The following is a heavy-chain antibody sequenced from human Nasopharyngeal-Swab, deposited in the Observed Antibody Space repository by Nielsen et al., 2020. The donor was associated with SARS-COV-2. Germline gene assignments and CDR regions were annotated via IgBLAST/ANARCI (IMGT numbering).Heavy chain of an antibody. CDR2: INSDGSST. J-gene: IGHJ5*02. V-gene: IGHV3-74*01. Sequence: GESLKISCAASGFTFSSYWMHWVRQAPGKGLVWVSRINSDGSSTRYADSVKGRFTISRDNAKNTLYLQMNSLRAEDTAVYYCARDPAITGTTFDPWGQGTLVPVSS. CDR3: ARDPAITGTTFDP. D-gene: IGHD1-7*01. CDR1: GFTFSSYW.